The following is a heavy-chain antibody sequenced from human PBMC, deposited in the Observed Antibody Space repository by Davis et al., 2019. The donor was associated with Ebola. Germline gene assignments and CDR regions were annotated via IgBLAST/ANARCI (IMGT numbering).Heavy chain of an antibody. V-gene: IGHV4-59*01. D-gene: IGHD6-6*01. J-gene: IGHJ6*02. CDR2: IYYSGST. Sequence: MPGGSLRLSCTVSGGSISSYYWSWIRQPPGKGLEWFGYIYYSGSTNYNPSLKSRVTISVDTSKNQFSLKLSSVTAADTAVYYCARDRSIAAREGYYYYYGMDVWGQGTTVTVSS. CDR3: ARDRSIAAREGYYYYYGMDV. CDR1: GGSISSYY.